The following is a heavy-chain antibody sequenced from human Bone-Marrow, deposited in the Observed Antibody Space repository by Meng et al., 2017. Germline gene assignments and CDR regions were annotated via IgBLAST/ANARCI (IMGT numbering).Heavy chain of an antibody. J-gene: IGHJ5*01. CDR1: GGSITNYY. CDR3: ARRREVVSHRDWFDS. V-gene: IGHV4-59*08. CDR2: IRHSGSA. Sequence: QVQLQESGPGLVKPSETLFLTCTVSGGSITNYYWTWFRQPPGKRLEWIGYIRHSGSAAYDHSLKSRVTISVDTSKNQFSLKLSSVTATDTAVYYCARRREVVSHRDWFDSWGQGTLVTCSS. D-gene: IGHD5/OR15-5a*01.